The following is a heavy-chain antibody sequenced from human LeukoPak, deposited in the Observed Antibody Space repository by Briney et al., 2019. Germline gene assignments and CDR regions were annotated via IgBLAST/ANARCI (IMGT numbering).Heavy chain of an antibody. CDR3: VLVRGYFDY. CDR1: GYIFTSYD. D-gene: IGHD3-10*01. V-gene: IGHV1-8*01. CDR2: MNPNSGNT. Sequence: ASVKVSCKASGYIFTSYDLNWVRQATGQGLEWMGWMNPNSGNTGYAQNFQGRVTITRNTSISTAYMELSSLRFEDTAVYYCVLVRGYFDYWGQGTLVTVSS. J-gene: IGHJ4*02.